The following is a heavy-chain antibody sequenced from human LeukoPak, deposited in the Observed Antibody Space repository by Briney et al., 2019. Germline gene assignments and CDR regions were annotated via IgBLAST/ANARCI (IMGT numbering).Heavy chain of an antibody. CDR2: MNPNSGNT. Sequence: ASVKVSCKASGGTFSSYAINWVRQATGQGLEWMGWMNPNSGNTGYAQKFQGRVTMTRNTSISTAYMELSSLRSEDTAVYYCARDPYYYDSSGFDPWGQGTLVTVSS. J-gene: IGHJ5*02. CDR3: ARDPYYYDSSGFDP. CDR1: GGTFSSYA. V-gene: IGHV1-8*02. D-gene: IGHD3-22*01.